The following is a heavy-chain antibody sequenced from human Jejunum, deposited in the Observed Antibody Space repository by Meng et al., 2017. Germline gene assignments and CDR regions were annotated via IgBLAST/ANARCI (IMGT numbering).Heavy chain of an antibody. D-gene: IGHD1-26*01. CDR1: GFTFSSYW. J-gene: IGHJ4*02. CDR2: INNDGTTT. CDR3: ARSGGVVDY. V-gene: IGHV3-74*01. Sequence: EVQLVGSGGSLVQPVGSLRLSWAASGFTFSSYWMHWVRQAPGKGLVWVSHINNDGTTTNYADSVKGRFTISRDNAKNTLYLQMNSLRAEDTAVYYCARSGGVVDYWGQGTLVTVSS.